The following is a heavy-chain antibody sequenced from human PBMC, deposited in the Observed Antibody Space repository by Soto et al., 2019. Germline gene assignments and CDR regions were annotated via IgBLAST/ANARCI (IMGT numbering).Heavy chain of an antibody. V-gene: IGHV3-23*01. D-gene: IGHD3-22*01. CDR1: GFTFNSYA. CDR2: ISGSGGTT. CDR3: AKDRFLPSDSRGYLFDY. Sequence: GGFLRLSCAASGFTFNSYAMAWVRQAPGKGLEWVSAISGSGGTTYYADSVKGRFTISRDNSKNTLYLQMNSLRAEDTALYYCAKDRFLPSDSRGYLFDYWGQGTLVTVSS. J-gene: IGHJ4*02.